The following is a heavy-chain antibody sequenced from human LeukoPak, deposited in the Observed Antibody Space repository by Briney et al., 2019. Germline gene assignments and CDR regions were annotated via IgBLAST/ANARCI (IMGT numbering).Heavy chain of an antibody. CDR2: INPRSDST. CDR1: GYTFSIYY. D-gene: IGHD1-1*01. J-gene: IGHJ4*02. Sequence: GASVKISCKAFGYTFSIYYIHWVRQAPRQGLEWMGVINPRSDSTTYAQKFQGRVTLTSDTSTDTVYMDLSSMRSDDTAVYYCARVSLSGTTYPPFDYWGQGTLVTVSS. CDR3: ARVSLSGTTYPPFDY. V-gene: IGHV1-46*01.